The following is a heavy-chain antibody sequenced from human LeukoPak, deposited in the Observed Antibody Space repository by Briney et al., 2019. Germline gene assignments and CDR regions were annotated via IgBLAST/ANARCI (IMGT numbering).Heavy chain of an antibody. V-gene: IGHV3-74*01. CDR3: AREAYCGGDCYHPYWYFDL. Sequence: AGSLRLSCALSGLTLSAYWMHWVRPAPGKGRVWVARISNDGTSTSYADSVKGRFTISRDNAKKSLYLQMNRLRAEDTAVYYCAREAYCGGDCYHPYWYFDLWGRGTLVTVSS. CDR1: GLTLSAYW. D-gene: IGHD2-21*02. J-gene: IGHJ2*01. CDR2: ISNDGTST.